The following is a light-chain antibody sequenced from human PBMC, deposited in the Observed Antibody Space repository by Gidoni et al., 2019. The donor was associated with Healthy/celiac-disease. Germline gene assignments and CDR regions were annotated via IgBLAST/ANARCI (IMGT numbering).Light chain of an antibody. CDR3: QQRSNWPLFT. CDR1: QSVSSY. CDR2: DAS. J-gene: IGKJ3*01. V-gene: IGKV3-11*01. Sequence: EIVLTQSPATLSLSPGERATLSCRASQSVSSYLAWYHQKPGQAPRLLIYDASNRATGIPARFSGSGSGTDFTLTISSLEPEDFAFYYCQQRSNWPLFTFGPGTKVDIK.